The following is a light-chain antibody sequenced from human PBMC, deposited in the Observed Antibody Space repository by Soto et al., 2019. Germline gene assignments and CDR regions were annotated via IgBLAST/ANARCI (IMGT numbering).Light chain of an antibody. J-gene: IGKJ4*01. V-gene: IGKV3-11*01. CDR1: QIVISY. Sequence: EIVLTQSPATLSLSPGERATLSCRASQIVISYLAWYQQKPGQAPRLLIYDASNRATGIPARFSGSGSGTDFTLTISSLEPEDFAVYYCQQRSNWPLLTFGGGTKVDIK. CDR2: DAS. CDR3: QQRSNWPLLT.